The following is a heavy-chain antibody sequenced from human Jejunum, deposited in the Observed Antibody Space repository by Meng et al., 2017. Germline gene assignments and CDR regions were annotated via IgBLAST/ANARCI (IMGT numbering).Heavy chain of an antibody. CDR2: ISYNGYT. D-gene: IGHD2-15*01. CDR1: GGLINGYY. CDR3: ARRLGSGGSRHIDY. J-gene: IGHJ4*02. Sequence: QVQLQDSCPRRLKPAETLSLTCSVSGGLINGYYWNVVRQSPGGGLEWIGYISYNGYTNYNPYLKSRVSMSLDASVSLKLTSVTAADTAVYYCARRLGSGGSRHIDYWGPGILVTVSS. V-gene: IGHV4-59*08.